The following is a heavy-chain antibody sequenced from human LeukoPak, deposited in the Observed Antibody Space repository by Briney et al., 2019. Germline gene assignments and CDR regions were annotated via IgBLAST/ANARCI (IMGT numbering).Heavy chain of an antibody. D-gene: IGHD2-21*02. CDR2: INKDGSST. J-gene: IGHJ3*02. CDR3: ARGAYCGGDCYRNAFDI. CDR1: GFTFSSYW. Sequence: PGGSLRLSCAASGFTFSSYWMHWVRQGPGKGLVWVSRINKDGSSTSYADSVKGRFTTSRDNAKNTLYLQMNSLRAEDTAVYYCARGAYCGGDCYRNAFDIWGQGTMVTVSS. V-gene: IGHV3-74*01.